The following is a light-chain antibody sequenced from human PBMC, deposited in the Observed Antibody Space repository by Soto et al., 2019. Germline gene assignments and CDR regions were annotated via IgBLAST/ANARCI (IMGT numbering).Light chain of an antibody. V-gene: IGKV3-15*01. Sequence: EIVMTQSPVTLSVSPGERATLSCRASQSVSSSLAWYQQKPGQPPRLLIYGASTRATGVPARFSGSGSGTEFALTISSLQSEDFAVYYCQQCSDWPLTFGGGTKVEIK. CDR2: GAS. CDR1: QSVSSS. CDR3: QQCSDWPLT. J-gene: IGKJ4*01.